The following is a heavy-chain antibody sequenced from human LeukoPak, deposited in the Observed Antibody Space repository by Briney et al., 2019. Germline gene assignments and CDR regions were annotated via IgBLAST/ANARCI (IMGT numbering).Heavy chain of an antibody. J-gene: IGHJ4*02. CDR1: GFTFSNYD. CDR3: ARGVGVTIRTSNFDY. CDR2: ISTTSDYI. V-gene: IGHV3-21*01. Sequence: GRSLRLSCAASGFTFSNYDMSWVRQAPGKGLEWVSSISTTSDYIYYAGSVKGRFTVSRDNAKNSLFLQMNSLRAEDTAVYYCARGVGVTIRTSNFDYWGQGTLVTASS. D-gene: IGHD1-26*01.